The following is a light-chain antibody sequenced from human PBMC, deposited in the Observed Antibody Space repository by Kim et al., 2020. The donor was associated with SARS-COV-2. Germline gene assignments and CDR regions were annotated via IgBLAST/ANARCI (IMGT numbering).Light chain of an antibody. CDR3: QHYNCYPYA. CDR1: QNIGTY. CDR2: QAS. V-gene: IGKV1-5*03. J-gene: IGKJ2*01. Sequence: IQMTQSPSTLAASVGDRVTISCRASQNIGTYLAWYQHKPGKAPTLLVYQASSLESGVPSRFSGSGSETEFILTISSLHPEDFATYYCQHYNCYPYAFCQETKLDI.